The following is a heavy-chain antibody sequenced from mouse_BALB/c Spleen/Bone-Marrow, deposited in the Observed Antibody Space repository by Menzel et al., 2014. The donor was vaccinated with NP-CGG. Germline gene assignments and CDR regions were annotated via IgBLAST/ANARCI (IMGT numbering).Heavy chain of an antibody. CDR2: IDPDDSET. Sequence: VQLPQSAAELERPGASVKLSCKASGNTFTYSWMSWVTQRPAQGLEWIGRIDPDDSETHYNQKFKDKAILTVDKSSSTAYMQRSSLTSEDSAVYYCVHVGFVYCGQETRVTVSA. CDR3: VHVGFVY. V-gene: IGHV1-52*01. J-gene: IGHJ3*01. CDR1: GNTFTYSW.